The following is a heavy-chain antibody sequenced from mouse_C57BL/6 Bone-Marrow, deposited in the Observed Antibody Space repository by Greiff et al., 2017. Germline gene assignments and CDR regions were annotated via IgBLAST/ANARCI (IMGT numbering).Heavy chain of an antibody. J-gene: IGHJ2*01. CDR2: INPGSGGT. Sequence: QVQLQQSGAELVRPGTSVKVSCKASGYAFTNYLIEWVKQRPGQGLEWIGVINPGSGGTNYNEKFKGKATLTADKSSSTAYMQLSSLTSEDSAVYFCARWPHDGYYFDYWGQGTTLTVSS. CDR3: ARWPHDGYYFDY. V-gene: IGHV1-54*01. CDR1: GYAFTNYL. D-gene: IGHD2-3*01.